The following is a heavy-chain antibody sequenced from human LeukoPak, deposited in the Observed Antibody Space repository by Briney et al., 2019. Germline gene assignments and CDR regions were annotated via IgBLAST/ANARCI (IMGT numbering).Heavy chain of an antibody. CDR2: IYYSGST. CDR1: GGSISSYY. D-gene: IGHD4-23*01. J-gene: IGHJ4*02. CDR3: ARDIPGGALGF. V-gene: IGHV4-59*12. Sequence: SETLSLTCTVSGGSISSYYWSWIRQPPGKGLEWIGYIYYSGSTNYNPSLKSRVTISVDTSKNQFSLKLSSVTAADTAVYYCARDIPGGALGFWGQGTLVTVSS.